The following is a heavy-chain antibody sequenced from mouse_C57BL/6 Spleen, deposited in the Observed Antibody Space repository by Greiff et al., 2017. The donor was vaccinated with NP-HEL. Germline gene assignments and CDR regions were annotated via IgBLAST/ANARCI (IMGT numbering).Heavy chain of an antibody. D-gene: IGHD1-1*01. CDR3: ARGTTVVGYYAMDY. CDR2: INYDGSST. Sequence: EVKLMESEGGLVQPGSSMKLSCTASGFTFSDYYMAWVRQVPEKGLEWVANINYDGSSTYYLDSLKSRFIISRDNAKNILYLQMSSLKSEDTATYYCARGTTVVGYYAMDYWGQGTSVTVSS. CDR1: GFTFSDYY. V-gene: IGHV5-16*01. J-gene: IGHJ4*01.